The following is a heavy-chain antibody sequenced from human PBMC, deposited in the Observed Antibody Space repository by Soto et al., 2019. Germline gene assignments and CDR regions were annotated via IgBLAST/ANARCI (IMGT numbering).Heavy chain of an antibody. V-gene: IGHV4-59*01. J-gene: IGHJ4*02. CDR2: LYYGRSA. D-gene: IGHD3-22*01. CDR3: ALRSMAVVPEY. CDR1: GDSISSYY. Sequence: QVQLQESGPGLVKPSETLSLTCAVSGDSISSYYCMWIRQPPGKGLETIGYLYYGRSANYNPSLKSRVTLSVDTSTNQCSLTLSSMTAAAKAVYYCALRSMAVVPEYWGQVTLVTVSS.